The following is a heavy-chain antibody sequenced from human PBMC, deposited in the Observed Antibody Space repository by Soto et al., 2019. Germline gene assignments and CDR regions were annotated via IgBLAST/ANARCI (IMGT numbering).Heavy chain of an antibody. CDR1: GFNFRGYG. CDR2: TRHDGSNT. V-gene: IGHV3-33*01. Sequence: QVQLVQSGGGVVQPGRSLRLSCEASGFNFRGYGMHWVRQAPGKGLEWVAITRHDGSNTYYADSVGGRFTISRDNSKNTLYLQMNSLRVEDTAVYYCARDGVGITTFFGYFDYWGQGTLITVSS. CDR3: ARDGVGITTFFGYFDY. D-gene: IGHD1-26*01. J-gene: IGHJ4*02.